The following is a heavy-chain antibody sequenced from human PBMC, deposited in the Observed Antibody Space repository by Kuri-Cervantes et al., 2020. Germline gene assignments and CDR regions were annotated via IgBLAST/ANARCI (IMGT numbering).Heavy chain of an antibody. Sequence: ASVKVSCKASGYTFTSYYMHWVRQAPGQGLEWMGIINPSGGSTSYAQKFQGRVTMTTDTSTSTAYMELRSLRSDDTAVYYCARWTTGNWFDPWGQGTLVTVSS. CDR2: INPSGGST. D-gene: IGHD1-14*01. CDR3: ARWTTGNWFDP. J-gene: IGHJ5*02. V-gene: IGHV1-46*01. CDR1: GYTFTSYY.